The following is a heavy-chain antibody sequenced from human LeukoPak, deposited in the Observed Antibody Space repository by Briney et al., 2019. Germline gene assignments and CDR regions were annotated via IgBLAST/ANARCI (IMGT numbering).Heavy chain of an antibody. D-gene: IGHD5-18*01. Sequence: PSETLSLTCTVSGVSISSSSYYWGWIRQPPGKGLEWIGSIYHSGSTYYNPSLKSRVTISVDTSKNQFSLKLSSVTAADTAVYYCARVTLNVDTAMVISLAPWGQGTLVTVSS. CDR1: GVSISSSSYY. J-gene: IGHJ5*02. CDR2: IYHSGST. CDR3: ARVTLNVDTAMVISLAP. V-gene: IGHV4-39*07.